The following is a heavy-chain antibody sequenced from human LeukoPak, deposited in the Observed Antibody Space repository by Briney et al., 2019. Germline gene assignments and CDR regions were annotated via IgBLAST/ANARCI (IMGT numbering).Heavy chain of an antibody. CDR1: GGSINNYY. CDR3: ARGRYCSADICSGGDAYDI. V-gene: IGHV4-4*07. Sequence: SETLSLTCTVSGGSINNYYWSWIRQPAGKGLEWIGRIYTRGSTNYNPSLKSRVTMSVDTSKNQFSLKLSSVTAADTAVYYCARGRYCSADICSGGDAYDIWGQGTMVSVSS. J-gene: IGHJ3*02. D-gene: IGHD2-15*01. CDR2: IYTRGST.